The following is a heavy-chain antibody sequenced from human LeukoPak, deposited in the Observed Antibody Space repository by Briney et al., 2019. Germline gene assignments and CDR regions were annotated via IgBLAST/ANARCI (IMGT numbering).Heavy chain of an antibody. D-gene: IGHD2-15*01. Sequence: GGSLRLCCVASGFTFGTYWMNWVRQAPGKGLERVGTISPDGSDKYYVDSVKGRFTISRDNAKTSLYLQINSQRADDTALYFCARGIVVVVGASDHFDYWGQGTLITVSS. CDR1: GFTFGTYW. CDR3: ARGIVVVVGASDHFDY. CDR2: ISPDGSDK. V-gene: IGHV3-7*02. J-gene: IGHJ4*02.